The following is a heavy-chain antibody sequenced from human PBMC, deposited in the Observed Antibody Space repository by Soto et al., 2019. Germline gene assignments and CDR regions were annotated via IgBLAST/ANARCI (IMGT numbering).Heavy chain of an antibody. CDR1: GGSISSGGYS. V-gene: IGHV4-30-2*01. J-gene: IGHJ3*02. D-gene: IGHD3-22*01. Sequence: SETLSLTCAVSGGSISSGGYSWSWIRQPPGKGLEWIGYIYHSGSTYYNPSLKSRVTISVDRSKNQFSLKLSSVTAADTAVYYCAREDYYDSSGYQPGAFDIWGQGTMVTVSS. CDR2: IYHSGST. CDR3: AREDYYDSSGYQPGAFDI.